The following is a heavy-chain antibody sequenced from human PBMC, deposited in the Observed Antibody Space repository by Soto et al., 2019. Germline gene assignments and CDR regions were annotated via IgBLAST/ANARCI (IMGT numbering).Heavy chain of an antibody. Sequence: SETLSLTCTVSGGSISSGDYYLSWIRQVPKKGLEWIGYIYYSGSTYYNPSLRSRVAMSVDTSKNQFSLKLSSVTAADTAIYYCAREGRLAAAGRFDYWGQGTLVTVSS. J-gene: IGHJ4*02. CDR1: GGSISSGDYY. D-gene: IGHD6-13*01. CDR3: AREGRLAAAGRFDY. V-gene: IGHV4-31*03. CDR2: IYYSGST.